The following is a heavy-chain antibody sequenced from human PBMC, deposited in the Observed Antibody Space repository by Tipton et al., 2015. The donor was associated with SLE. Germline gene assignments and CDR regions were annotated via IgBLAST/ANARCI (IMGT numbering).Heavy chain of an antibody. CDR1: GGSISSYY. J-gene: IGHJ4*02. CDR2: IYYSGST. Sequence: TLSLTCTVSGGSISSYYWSWIRQPPGKGLEWIGYIYYSGSTNYNPSLKSRVTISVDTSKNQFSLKLSSVTAADTAVYYCARDPGSGNSDLGYWGQGTLVTVSS. CDR3: ARDPGSGNSDLGY. D-gene: IGHD4-23*01. V-gene: IGHV4-59*01.